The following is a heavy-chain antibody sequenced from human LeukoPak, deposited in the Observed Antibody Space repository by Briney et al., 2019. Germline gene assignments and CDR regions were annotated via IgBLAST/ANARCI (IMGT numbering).Heavy chain of an antibody. Sequence: GGSLRLTCAASGFTFSSYWMHWVRQAPGKGLVWVSRINTDGSSTSYADSVKGRFTISRDNAKNTLYLQMNSLRAEDTAVYYCATSPMLYDYWGQGTLVTVSS. CDR3: ATSPMLYDY. CDR1: GFTFSSYW. CDR2: INTDGSST. D-gene: IGHD2-8*01. J-gene: IGHJ4*02. V-gene: IGHV3-74*01.